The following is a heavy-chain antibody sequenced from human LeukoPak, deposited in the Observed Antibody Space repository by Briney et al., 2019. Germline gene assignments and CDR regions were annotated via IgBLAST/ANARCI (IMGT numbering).Heavy chain of an antibody. D-gene: IGHD1-1*01. J-gene: IGHJ4*02. CDR3: ANQANWPAFDY. Sequence: PGGSLRLSCAASGFTFSDDTMGWVRQAPGKGLEWVSAISGDGGSTYYADSVKGRFTISRDNSKNTVYLQMNSLSAEDTALYYCANQANWPAFDYWGQGSLVTVSS. V-gene: IGHV3-23*01. CDR1: GFTFSDDT. CDR2: ISGDGGST.